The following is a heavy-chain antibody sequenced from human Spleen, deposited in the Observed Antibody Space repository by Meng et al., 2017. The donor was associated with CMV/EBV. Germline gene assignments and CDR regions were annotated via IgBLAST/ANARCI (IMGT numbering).Heavy chain of an antibody. CDR1: GGTFSSYV. CDR2: INPNSGGT. CDR3: ASSRFLEWLSAAFDI. Sequence: ASVKVSCKASGGTFSSYVISWVRQAPGQGLEWMGWINPNSGGTNYAQNFQGRVTMTRDTSISTAYVELRSLRFDDTAVYYCASSRFLEWLSAAFDIWGQGTMVTVSS. V-gene: IGHV1-2*02. J-gene: IGHJ3*02. D-gene: IGHD3-3*01.